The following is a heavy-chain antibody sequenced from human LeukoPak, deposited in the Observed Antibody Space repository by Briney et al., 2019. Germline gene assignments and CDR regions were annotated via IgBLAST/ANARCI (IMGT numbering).Heavy chain of an antibody. D-gene: IGHD3-22*01. J-gene: IGHJ4*02. CDR1: GGSFSGYY. Sequence: SETLSLTCAVYGGSFSGYYWSWIRQPPGKGLEWIGEINHSGSTNYNPSLKSRVTISVDTSKNQFSLKLSSVTAADTAVYYCARDGGISSGYYFKIRGRSFDYWGQGTLVTVFS. CDR3: ARDGGISSGYYFKIRGRSFDY. CDR2: INHSGST. V-gene: IGHV4-34*01.